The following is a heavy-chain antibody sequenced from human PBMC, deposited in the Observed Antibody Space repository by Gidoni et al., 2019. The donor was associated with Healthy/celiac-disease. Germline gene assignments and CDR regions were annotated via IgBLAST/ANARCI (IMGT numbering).Heavy chain of an antibody. Sequence: QVQLVESGGGVVQPGRSLRLSCAASGFHFSSYGMHWVRQAPGKGLEWVAVIWYDGSNKYYADSVKGRFTISRDNSKNTLYLQMNSLRAEDTAVYYCARDPYCSSTSCYYYGMDVWGQGTTVTVSS. V-gene: IGHV3-33*01. D-gene: IGHD2-2*01. CDR2: IWYDGSNK. J-gene: IGHJ6*02. CDR3: ARDPYCSSTSCYYYGMDV. CDR1: GFHFSSYG.